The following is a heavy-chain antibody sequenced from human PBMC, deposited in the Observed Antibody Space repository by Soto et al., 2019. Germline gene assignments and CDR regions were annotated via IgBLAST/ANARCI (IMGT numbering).Heavy chain of an antibody. CDR2: INADNGNT. V-gene: IGHV1-3*01. CDR3: ARVELEYDSSGYYPFAY. CDR1: GYTFTSYA. D-gene: IGHD3-22*01. J-gene: IGHJ4*02. Sequence: ASVKVSCKASGYTFTSYAMHWVRQAPGQRPEWMGWINADNGNTKYSQKFQGRVTITRDTSASTAYMELSSLRSEDTAVYYCARVELEYDSSGYYPFAYWGQGTLVTAPQ.